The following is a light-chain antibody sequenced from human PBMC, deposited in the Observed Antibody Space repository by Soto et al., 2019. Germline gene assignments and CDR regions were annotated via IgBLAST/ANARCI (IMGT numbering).Light chain of an antibody. Sequence: QSALTQPASVSGSPGQSITIFCTGTNNDIGGYNYVSWYQQYPGRVPKLMIYEVSNRPSGVSNRFFGSKSGNAASLTISGLQAEDESDYYCSSYTSSSSLEVVFGGGTKVTVL. CDR2: EVS. V-gene: IGLV2-14*01. CDR3: SSYTSSSSLEVV. J-gene: IGLJ2*01. CDR1: NNDIGGYNY.